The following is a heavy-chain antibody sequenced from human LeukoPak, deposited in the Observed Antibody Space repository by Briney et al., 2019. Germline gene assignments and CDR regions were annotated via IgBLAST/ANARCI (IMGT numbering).Heavy chain of an antibody. V-gene: IGHV3-23*01. Sequence: GGSLRLSCAASGFTFSSYAMSWVRQAPGKGLEWVSAISGSGGSTYYADSVKGRFTISRDNAKNSLYLQMNSLRAEDTAVYYCAELGTTMIGGVWGKGTTVTISS. CDR2: ISGSGGST. J-gene: IGHJ6*04. D-gene: IGHD3-10*02. CDR3: AELGTTMIGGV. CDR1: GFTFSSYA.